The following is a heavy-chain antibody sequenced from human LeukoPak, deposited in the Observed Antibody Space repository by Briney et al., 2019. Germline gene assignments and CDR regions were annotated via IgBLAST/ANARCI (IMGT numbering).Heavy chain of an antibody. V-gene: IGHV3-20*04. CDR1: GFTFDDHG. Sequence: GGSLRLSCAASGFTFDDHGMSWVRQAPGKGLEWVSGIKWNGGSTGYEDTVKGRFTISRDNAKSSLYLQMNSLRAEDTALYYCARNVGSGYYYYFDYWGQGTLVTVSS. D-gene: IGHD3-22*01. CDR3: ARNVGSGYYYYFDY. CDR2: IKWNGGST. J-gene: IGHJ4*02.